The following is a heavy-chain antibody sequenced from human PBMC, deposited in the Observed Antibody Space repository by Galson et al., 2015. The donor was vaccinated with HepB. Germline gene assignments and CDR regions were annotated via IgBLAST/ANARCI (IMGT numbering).Heavy chain of an antibody. Sequence: RLSCAASGFTFGDYTISWFRQAPGRGLEWVGFIRSKAHGGTTEYVASVKGRFTISRQDSKSIAYLQINSLKTEDTAVYYCTGDRKGGYGPFDYWGQGTLVTVSS. CDR1: GFTFGDYT. V-gene: IGHV3-49*03. D-gene: IGHD5-12*01. J-gene: IGHJ4*02. CDR2: IRSKAHGGTT. CDR3: TGDRKGGYGPFDY.